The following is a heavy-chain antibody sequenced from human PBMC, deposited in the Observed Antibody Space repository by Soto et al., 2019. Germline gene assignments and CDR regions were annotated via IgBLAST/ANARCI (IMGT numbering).Heavy chain of an antibody. CDR2: IYPGDSDT. Sequence: RGSLKISCKGSGYSFTSYWIGWVRQMPGKGLEWMGIIYPGDSDTRYSPSFQGQVTISADKSISTAYLQWSSLKASDTAMYYCASTYSSSYLNYYGMDVWGQGTTVTVSS. CDR3: ASTYSSSYLNYYGMDV. CDR1: GYSFTSYW. D-gene: IGHD6-6*01. J-gene: IGHJ6*02. V-gene: IGHV5-51*01.